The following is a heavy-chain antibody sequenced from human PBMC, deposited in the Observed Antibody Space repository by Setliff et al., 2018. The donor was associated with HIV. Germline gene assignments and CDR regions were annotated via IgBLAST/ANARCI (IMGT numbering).Heavy chain of an antibody. CDR2: IDWDDDK. J-gene: IGHJ3*01. Sequence: ESGPTLVNPTQTLTLTCTFAGFSLRTSGMCVSWIRQPPGKALEWLARIDWDDDKFYSTSLKTRLTISKDTSKKQVVLTMTNMDPLDTATYYCARTRVAAAGVRFYFWGQGTMVTVSS. CDR3: ARTRVAAAGVRFYF. D-gene: IGHD6-13*01. CDR1: GFSLRTSGMC. V-gene: IGHV2-70*17.